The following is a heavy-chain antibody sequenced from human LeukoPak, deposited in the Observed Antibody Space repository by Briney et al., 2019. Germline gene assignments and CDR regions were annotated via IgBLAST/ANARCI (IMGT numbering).Heavy chain of an antibody. D-gene: IGHD2-15*01. V-gene: IGHV4-34*01. Sequence: PSETLSLTCAVYGGSFSGYYWSWIRQPPGKGLEWIGEINHSGSTNYNPSLKSRVTISVDTSKNQFSLKLTSMTAADAAVYFCARDNVVDATPGIDYWGQGTLVTVSS. CDR3: ARDNVVDATPGIDY. J-gene: IGHJ4*02. CDR1: GGSFSGYY. CDR2: INHSGST.